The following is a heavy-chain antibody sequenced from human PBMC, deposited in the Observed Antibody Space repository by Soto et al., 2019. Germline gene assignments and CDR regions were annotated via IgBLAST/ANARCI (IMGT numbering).Heavy chain of an antibody. V-gene: IGHV4-39*02. J-gene: IGHJ6*02. CDR3: AREDGSGHNYYYYGMDV. CDR1: GGSISSSSYY. D-gene: IGHD3-10*01. Sequence: PSETLSLTCTVSGGSISSSSYYWGWIRQPPGKGLEWIGSIFYSGSTYYNPSLKSRVTISVDTSKNQFSLKLSSVTAADTAVYYCAREDGSGHNYYYYGMDVWGQGTTVTVSS. CDR2: IFYSGST.